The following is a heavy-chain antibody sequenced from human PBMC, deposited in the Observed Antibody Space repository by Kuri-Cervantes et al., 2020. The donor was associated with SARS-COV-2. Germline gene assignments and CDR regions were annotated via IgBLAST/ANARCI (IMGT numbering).Heavy chain of an antibody. J-gene: IGHJ4*02. V-gene: IGHV3-30-3*01. Sequence: GGSLRLSCAASGFTFGSYAMHWVRQAPGKGLEWVAVISYDGSNKYYADSVKGRFTISRDNSKNTLYLQMNSLRAEDTAVYYCAKAITYYYDSSGSSPFDYWGQGTLVTVSS. CDR3: AKAITYYYDSSGSSPFDY. CDR1: GFTFGSYA. D-gene: IGHD3-22*01. CDR2: ISYDGSNK.